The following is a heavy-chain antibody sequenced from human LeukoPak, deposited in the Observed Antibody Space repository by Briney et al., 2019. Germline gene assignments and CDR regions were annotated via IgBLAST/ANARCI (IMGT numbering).Heavy chain of an antibody. CDR1: GVSISSYY. Sequence: SETLSLTCTVSGVSISSYYWSWIRQPPGKGLEWIGYIYYSGSTNYNPSLKSRVTISVDTSKNQFSLKLSSVTAADTAVYYCARDSGYYDFWSGYQPDYYYYYMDVWGKGTTVTVSS. D-gene: IGHD3-3*01. CDR3: ARDSGYYDFWSGYQPDYYYYYMDV. J-gene: IGHJ6*03. CDR2: IYYSGST. V-gene: IGHV4-59*01.